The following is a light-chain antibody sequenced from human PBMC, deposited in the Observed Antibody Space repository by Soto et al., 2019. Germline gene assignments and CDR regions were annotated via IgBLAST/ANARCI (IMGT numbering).Light chain of an antibody. CDR2: EVS. Sequence: QSALTQPASVSGSPGQSITISCTGTSSDVGGYNWVSWYQHHPGKAPQLMIYEVSNRPSGVSNRFSGSKSGNTASLTISGLQDEDEADYYCSSYTGSNTLYVFGAGTKLTVL. CDR1: SSDVGGYNW. CDR3: SSYTGSNTLYV. V-gene: IGLV2-14*01. J-gene: IGLJ1*01.